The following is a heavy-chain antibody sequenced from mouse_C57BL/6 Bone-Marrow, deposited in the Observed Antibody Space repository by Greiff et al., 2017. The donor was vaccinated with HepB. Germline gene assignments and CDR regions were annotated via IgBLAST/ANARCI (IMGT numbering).Heavy chain of an antibody. CDR2: ISYDGSN. D-gene: IGHD2-3*01. Sequence: EVKLQESGPGLVKPSQSLSLTCSVTGYSITSGYYWNWIRQFPGNKLEWMGYISYDGSNKYNPSLNNRISITRDTSKNQFFLKLNSVTTEDTATYYCANDGYYTWFAYWGQGTLVTVSA. CDR1: GYSITSGYY. J-gene: IGHJ3*01. CDR3: ANDGYYTWFAY. V-gene: IGHV3-6*01.